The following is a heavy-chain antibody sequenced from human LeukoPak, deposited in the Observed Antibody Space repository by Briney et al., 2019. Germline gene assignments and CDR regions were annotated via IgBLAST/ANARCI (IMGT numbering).Heavy chain of an antibody. CDR3: AREGSGGYFDY. J-gene: IGHJ4*02. CDR1: GYTFTNYY. Sequence: ASVKVSCKASGYTFTNYYMHWVRQAPGQGLEWVGLSNPTGSSTNYAQKFRGRVTMTRDTSTTTVYMELSSLRSEDTAVYYCAREGSGGYFDYWGQGTLVTVSS. D-gene: IGHD2-8*02. V-gene: IGHV1-46*01. CDR2: SNPTGSST.